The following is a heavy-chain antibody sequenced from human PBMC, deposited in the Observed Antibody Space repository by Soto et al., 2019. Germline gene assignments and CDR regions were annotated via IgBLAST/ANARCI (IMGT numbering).Heavy chain of an antibody. D-gene: IGHD3-3*01. CDR3: ATDPPRLLEWLSRPYGMDV. J-gene: IGHJ6*02. CDR2: ISYDGSNK. CDR1: GFTFSSYG. V-gene: IGHV3-30*03. Sequence: GGSLRLSCAASGFTFSSYGMHWVRQAPGKGLEWVAVISYDGSNKYYADSVKGRFTISRDNSKNTLYLQMNSLRAEDTAVYYCATDPPRLLEWLSRPYGMDVWGQGTTVTVSS.